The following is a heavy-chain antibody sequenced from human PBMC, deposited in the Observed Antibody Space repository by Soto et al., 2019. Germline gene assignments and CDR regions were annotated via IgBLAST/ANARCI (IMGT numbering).Heavy chain of an antibody. J-gene: IGHJ6*02. V-gene: IGHV4-39*01. Sequence: SETLSLTCTVSGGSISSSSYYWGWIRQPPGKGLEWIGSIYYSGSTYYNPSLKSRVTISVDTSKNQFSLRLSSVTAADTAVYYCARTGVTGNYYYYYGMDVWGQGTTVTVSS. CDR2: IYYSGST. CDR1: GGSISSSSYY. D-gene: IGHD3-10*01. CDR3: ARTGVTGNYYYYYGMDV.